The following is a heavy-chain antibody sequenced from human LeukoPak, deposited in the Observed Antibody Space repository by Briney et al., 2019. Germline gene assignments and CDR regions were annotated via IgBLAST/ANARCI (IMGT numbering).Heavy chain of an antibody. CDR3: ARDPYSGTYGNTYYYYMDV. Sequence: GGSLRLSCAASGFTFDDYAMHWVRQAPGKGLEWVSGISWNSGSIGYVDSVKGRFTISRDNAKNSLYLQMNSLRVEDTAVYYCARDPYSGTYGNTYYYYMDVWGKGTTVTISS. CDR1: GFTFDDYA. CDR2: ISWNSGSI. D-gene: IGHD1-26*01. V-gene: IGHV3-9*01. J-gene: IGHJ6*03.